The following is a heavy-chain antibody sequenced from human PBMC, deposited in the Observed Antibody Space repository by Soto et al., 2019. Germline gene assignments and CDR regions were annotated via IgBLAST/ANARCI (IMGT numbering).Heavy chain of an antibody. D-gene: IGHD6-6*01. CDR2: IYYSGST. CDR3: ARSQLGRLNDAFDI. Sequence: SETLSLTCTVSGGSISSGGYYWSWIRQHPGKGLEWIGYIYYSGSTYYNPSLKSRVTISVDTSKNQFSLKLSSVTAADTAVYYCARSQLGRLNDAFDIWGQGTMVTVSS. V-gene: IGHV4-31*03. J-gene: IGHJ3*02. CDR1: GGSISSGGYY.